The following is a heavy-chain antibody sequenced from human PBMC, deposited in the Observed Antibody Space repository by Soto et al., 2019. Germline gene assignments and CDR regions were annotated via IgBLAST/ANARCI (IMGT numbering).Heavy chain of an antibody. CDR2: IIPIFGTA. CDR1: GGTFSSYA. V-gene: IGHV1-69*13. CDR3: ARDGYYYDSSGYYSGAFDI. D-gene: IGHD3-22*01. J-gene: IGHJ3*02. Sequence: SVKVSCKASGGTFSSYAISWVRQAPGQGLEWMGGIIPIFGTANYAQKFQGRVTITADESTSTAYMELSSLGSEDTAVYYCARDGYYYDSSGYYSGAFDIWGQGTMVTVSS.